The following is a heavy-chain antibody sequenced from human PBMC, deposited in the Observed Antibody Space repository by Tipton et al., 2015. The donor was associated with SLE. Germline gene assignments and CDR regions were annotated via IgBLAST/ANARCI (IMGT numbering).Heavy chain of an antibody. CDR2: IYHSGTT. J-gene: IGHJ6*03. CDR1: GYSINNGFY. V-gene: IGHV4-38-2*02. D-gene: IGHD3-3*01. Sequence: LGLSCTVSGYSINNGFYWGWIRQPPGKGLEWIGIIYHSGTTYYNPSLKSRVTISVDTSKNQFSLRLSSVTAADTAMYYCARDLYDFWSGYTPSGAMDVWGKGTTVTVSS. CDR3: ARDLYDFWSGYTPSGAMDV.